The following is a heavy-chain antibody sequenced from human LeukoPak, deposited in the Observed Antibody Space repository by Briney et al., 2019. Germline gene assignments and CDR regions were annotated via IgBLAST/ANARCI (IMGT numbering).Heavy chain of an antibody. CDR1: GFAFSSYA. D-gene: IGHD6-13*01. Sequence: PGGSLRLSCAASGFAFSSYAMHWVRQAPGKGLEWVAVISYDGSNKYYADSVKGRFTISRDNAKNSLYLQMNSLRAEDTALYYCAKDKGSSSWRGNWFDPWGQGTLVTVSS. J-gene: IGHJ5*02. CDR3: AKDKGSSSWRGNWFDP. CDR2: ISYDGSNK. V-gene: IGHV3-30-3*01.